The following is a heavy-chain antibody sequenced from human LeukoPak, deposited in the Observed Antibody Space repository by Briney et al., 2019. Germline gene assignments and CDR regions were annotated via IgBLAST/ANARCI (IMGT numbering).Heavy chain of an antibody. Sequence: GGSLRLSCAASGFGFSRYAMSWVRQAPGKGLEWVSLITESGHSTYYTKSVNRRSTISRDNSKNTLYLQMNSLGVEDTALYFCAKGFACAENRCYGLDSWAQGILVIVSS. CDR3: AKGFACAENRCYGLDS. V-gene: IGHV3-23*01. CDR1: GFGFSRYA. CDR2: ITESGHST. D-gene: IGHD4/OR15-4a*01. J-gene: IGHJ4*02.